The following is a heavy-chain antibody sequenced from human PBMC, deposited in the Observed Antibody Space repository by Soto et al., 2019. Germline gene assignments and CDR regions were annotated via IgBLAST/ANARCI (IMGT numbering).Heavy chain of an antibody. V-gene: IGHV3-21*01. Sequence: EVQLVESGGGLVKPGGSLRLSCAASGFTFSSYSMNWVRQAPGKGLEWVSSISSSSSYIYYADSVKGRFTISRDNAKNSLYLQMNSLRAEDTAVYYCARDGGSGSYYSVQVPTSRQLRQYGMDVWGQGTTVTVSS. CDR3: ARDGGSGSYYSVQVPTSRQLRQYGMDV. CDR2: ISSSSSYI. J-gene: IGHJ6*02. D-gene: IGHD3-10*01. CDR1: GFTFSSYS.